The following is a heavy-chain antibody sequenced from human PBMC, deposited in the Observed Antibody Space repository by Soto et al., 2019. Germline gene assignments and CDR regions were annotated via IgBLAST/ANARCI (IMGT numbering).Heavy chain of an antibody. Sequence: QVQLVQSGAEVQKPGSSVKVSCKASGGTFSSYAISWVRQAPGQGLEWMGGSIPIFGTANYAQKFKGRVTSTADESTRTAYMELGSLSSEDAAVHYWARLTEGYGGNPFGSMDVWGPGTTVTVSS. J-gene: IGHJ6*02. D-gene: IGHD4-17*01. CDR2: SIPIFGTA. CDR3: ARLTEGYGGNPFGSMDV. V-gene: IGHV1-69*12. CDR1: GGTFSSYA.